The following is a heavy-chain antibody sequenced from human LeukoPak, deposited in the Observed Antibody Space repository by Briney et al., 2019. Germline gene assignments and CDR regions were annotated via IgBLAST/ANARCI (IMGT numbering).Heavy chain of an antibody. J-gene: IGHJ6*02. CDR3: ARKHVDSDYYYGMDV. CDR1: GGSISSSSYY. D-gene: IGHD5-12*01. Sequence: SETLSLTCTVSGGSISSSSYYWGWIRQPPGKGLEWIGSTYYSGSTYYNPSLKSRVTISVDTSKNQFSLKLSSVTAADTAVYYCARKHVDSDYYYGMDVWGQGTTVTVSS. CDR2: TYYSGST. V-gene: IGHV4-39*01.